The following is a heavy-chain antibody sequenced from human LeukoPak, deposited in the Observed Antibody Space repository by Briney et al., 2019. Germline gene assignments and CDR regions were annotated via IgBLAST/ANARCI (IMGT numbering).Heavy chain of an antibody. D-gene: IGHD3-10*01. CDR3: ARDCLLQYYYGSGSHYMDV. Sequence: AGGSLRLSCAASGFTFSSYSMNWVRQAPGKGLEWVSSISSSSSYIYYADSVKGRFTISRDNAKNSLYLQMNSLRAEDTAVYYCARDCLLQYYYGSGSHYMDVWGKGTTVTVSS. CDR2: ISSSSSYI. J-gene: IGHJ6*03. V-gene: IGHV3-21*01. CDR1: GFTFSSYS.